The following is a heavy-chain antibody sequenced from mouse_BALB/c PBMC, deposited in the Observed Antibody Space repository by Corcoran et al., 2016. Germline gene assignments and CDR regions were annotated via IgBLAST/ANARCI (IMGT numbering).Heavy chain of an antibody. CDR1: GYTFTNYG. CDR3: ARDGNPRTWFAY. D-gene: IGHD2-1*01. J-gene: IGHJ3*01. CDR2: INTYTGEP. V-gene: IGHV9-1*02. Sequence: QIQLVQSGPELKKPGETVKISCKASGYTFTNYGMNWVKQASGKGLKWMGWINTYTGEPTYADDFKGRFAFSLETSASTAYLQINNLKNEDMATYFCARDGNPRTWFAYWGQGTLVTVSA.